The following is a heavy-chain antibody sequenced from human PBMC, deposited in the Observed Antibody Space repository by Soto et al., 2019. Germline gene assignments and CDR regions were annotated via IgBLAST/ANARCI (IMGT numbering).Heavy chain of an antibody. V-gene: IGHV1-18*01. CDR1: GYTFTSYG. D-gene: IGHD6-13*01. CDR3: AREKIAAAETNYYYYGMDV. Sequence: ASVKVSCKASGYTFTSYGISWVRQAPGQGLEWMGWISAYNGNTNYAQKLQGRVTMTTDTSTSTAYMELRSLRSDDTAVYYCAREKIAAAETNYYYYGMDVWGQGTTVTVS. J-gene: IGHJ6*02. CDR2: ISAYNGNT.